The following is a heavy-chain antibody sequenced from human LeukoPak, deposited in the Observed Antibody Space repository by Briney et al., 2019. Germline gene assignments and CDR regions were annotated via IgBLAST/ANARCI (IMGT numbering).Heavy chain of an antibody. V-gene: IGHV1-2*02. Sequence: GASVKVSCKASGYTFTNNYIHWVRQAPGQGLEWLGWINPNSGDTRYEPKFQGRVTMTGDTAITTVYMELSSLRSDDTAVYFCARDYRGNSFDYWGQGPLVTVS. CDR3: ARDYRGNSFDY. D-gene: IGHD2-21*01. CDR1: GYTFTNNY. J-gene: IGHJ4*02. CDR2: INPNSGDT.